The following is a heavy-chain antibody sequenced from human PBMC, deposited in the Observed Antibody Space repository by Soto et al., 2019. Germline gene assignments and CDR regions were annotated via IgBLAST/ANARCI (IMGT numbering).Heavy chain of an antibody. CDR1: GGSISSYH. Sequence: PSETLSLTCTVSGGSISSYHLSWIRQPPGKGLEWIGYIYYSGSTNYNPSLKSRVTISVDTSKNQFSLKLSSVTAADTAVYYCARGASPGIAARWGQGTLVTVSS. D-gene: IGHD6-6*01. CDR3: ARGASPGIAAR. CDR2: IYYSGST. V-gene: IGHV4-59*01. J-gene: IGHJ4*02.